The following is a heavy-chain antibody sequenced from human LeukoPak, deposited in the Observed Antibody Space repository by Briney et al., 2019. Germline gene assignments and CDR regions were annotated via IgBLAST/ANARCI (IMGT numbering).Heavy chain of an antibody. Sequence: PGGSLRLSCAASGFAPGTYWMHWVRQAPARGVVWVARNSTDGSKITYADSVKGRFSISRDHAKNTVYLQMNSLRVDDTAVYYCARGVLYVWRVYYFDVWGQGTLVTVSS. CDR2: NSTDGSKI. D-gene: IGHD3-10*02. V-gene: IGHV3-74*03. J-gene: IGHJ4*02. CDR1: GFAPGTYW. CDR3: ARGVLYVWRVYYFDV.